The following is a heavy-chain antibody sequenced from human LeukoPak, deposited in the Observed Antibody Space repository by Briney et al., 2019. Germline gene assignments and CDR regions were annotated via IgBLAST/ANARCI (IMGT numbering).Heavy chain of an antibody. Sequence: GGSLRLSCAVSGITLSNYGMSWVRQAPGKGREWVAGISDSGGRTNYADSVQGRFTISRDNPKTTLYLQMNSLRAEDTAVYFCAKRGVVIRVILVGFHKEANYFDSWGQGALVTVSS. CDR3: AKRGVVIRVILVGFHKEANYFDS. D-gene: IGHD3-10*01. CDR1: GITLSNYG. J-gene: IGHJ4*02. V-gene: IGHV3-23*01. CDR2: ISDSGGRT.